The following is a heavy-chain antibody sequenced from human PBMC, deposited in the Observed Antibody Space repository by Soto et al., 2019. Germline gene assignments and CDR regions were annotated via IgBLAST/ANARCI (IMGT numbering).Heavy chain of an antibody. V-gene: IGHV3-30*18. D-gene: IGHD6-19*01. J-gene: IGHJ4*02. CDR1: GFTFRTYG. CDR3: AKEPAGGWHWFDN. CDR2: ISSDGSQK. Sequence: GGSLRLSCAASGFTFRTYGMHWVRQAPGKGLEWVAAISSDGSQKYFADSDKGRFTIARDRAKNTVYLEMNSLSIEDAAVYYCAKEPAGGWHWFDNLGQGTLVTVSS.